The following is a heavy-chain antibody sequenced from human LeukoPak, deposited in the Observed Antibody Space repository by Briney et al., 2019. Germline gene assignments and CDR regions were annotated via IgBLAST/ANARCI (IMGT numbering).Heavy chain of an antibody. Sequence: GGSLRLSCVASGFTVSSNYMSWVRQAPGKGLEWVSVIYRGGSTDHADSVKGRFTISRDNSKNTLYLQMNNLRAEDTAMYYCARDSSGWYGNFDYWGQGTLVTVSS. D-gene: IGHD6-19*01. CDR1: GFTVSSNY. CDR2: IYRGGST. CDR3: ARDSSGWYGNFDY. J-gene: IGHJ4*02. V-gene: IGHV3-66*01.